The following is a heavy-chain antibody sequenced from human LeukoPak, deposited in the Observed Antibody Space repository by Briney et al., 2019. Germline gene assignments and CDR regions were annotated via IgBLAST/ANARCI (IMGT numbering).Heavy chain of an antibody. J-gene: IGHJ4*02. V-gene: IGHV4-39*01. CDR1: GGSISSSSYY. CDR2: IYYSGST. Sequence: PSETLSLTCTVSGGSISSSSYYWGWIRQPPGKGLEWIGSIYYSGSTYYNPSLKSRDTISVDTSKNQFSLKLSSVTAADTAVYYCARRVGYCSSTSCYILSDYWGQGTLVTVSS. CDR3: ARRVGYCSSTSCYILSDY. D-gene: IGHD2-2*02.